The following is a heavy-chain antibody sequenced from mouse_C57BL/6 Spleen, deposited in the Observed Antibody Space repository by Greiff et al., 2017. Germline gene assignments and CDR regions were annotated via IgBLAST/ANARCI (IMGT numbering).Heavy chain of an antibody. CDR1: GYNFTSYW. V-gene: IGHV1-52*01. Sequence: QVQLQQPGAELVRPGSSVKLSCKASGYNFTSYWMHWVKQRPIQGLEWIGNIDPSDSETHYNQKFKDKATLTVDKSSSTAYMQLSSLTSEDSAVYYCARSHYYGSSHWYFDVWGTGTTVTVSS. CDR3: ARSHYYGSSHWYFDV. D-gene: IGHD1-1*01. CDR2: IDPSDSET. J-gene: IGHJ1*03.